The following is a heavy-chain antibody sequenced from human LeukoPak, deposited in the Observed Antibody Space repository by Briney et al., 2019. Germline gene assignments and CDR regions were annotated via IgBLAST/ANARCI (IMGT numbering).Heavy chain of an antibody. J-gene: IGHJ6*02. V-gene: IGHV5-51*01. CDR3: ARVRSRSSGNYYYYYGLDV. CDR2: IYPGDSDT. CDR1: RNSFTGYW. Sequence: EESLKISCKGSRNSFTGYWIGWVRPVPGKGLEWMGIIYPGDSDTRYSPSFQGQVTMSADKSIDTAYLQWSSLKASDTAIYYCARVRSRSSGNYYYYYGLDVWGQGTTVTVPS. D-gene: IGHD6-6*01.